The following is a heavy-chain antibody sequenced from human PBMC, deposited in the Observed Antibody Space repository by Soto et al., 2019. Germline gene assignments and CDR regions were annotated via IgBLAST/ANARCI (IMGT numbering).Heavy chain of an antibody. Sequence: GGSLRLSCAASGFTFSSYSMNWVRQAPGKGLEWVSSISSSSSYIYYADSVKGRFTISRDNAKNSLYLQMNSLRAEDTAVYYCARYVGYYSRYYGMDVWGQGTTVTVSS. D-gene: IGHD3-3*01. V-gene: IGHV3-21*01. CDR1: GFTFSSYS. J-gene: IGHJ6*02. CDR3: ARYVGYYSRYYGMDV. CDR2: ISSSSSYI.